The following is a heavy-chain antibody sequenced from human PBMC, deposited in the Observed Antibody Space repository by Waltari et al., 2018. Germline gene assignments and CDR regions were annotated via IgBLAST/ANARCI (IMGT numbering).Heavy chain of an antibody. J-gene: IGHJ4*02. CDR3: AKVPGILWWWGGDY. D-gene: IGHD2-15*01. Sequence: EVQLVESGGGLVQPGGSLRLSCAASGFTFSSYAMSWVRTAPGKGLEWVSAISGSGGSTYYEDSVKGRFTISRDKSKNTLYLQMNSLRAEDTAVYYCAKVPGILWWWGGDYWGQGTLVTVSS. V-gene: IGHV3-23*04. CDR1: GFTFSSYA. CDR2: ISGSGGST.